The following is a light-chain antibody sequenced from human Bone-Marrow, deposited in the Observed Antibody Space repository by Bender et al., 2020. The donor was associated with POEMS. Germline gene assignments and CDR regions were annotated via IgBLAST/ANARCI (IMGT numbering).Light chain of an antibody. Sequence: QSALTQPASVSGSLGQSVTISCTGTRSDVGGYNSVSWYQHHPGKAPKLMIYDVSNRPSGVSNRFSGSKSGNTASLTMSGLQAEDEADYFCGSFISSSTLVVFGGGTKLTVL. J-gene: IGLJ2*01. CDR1: RSDVGGYNS. V-gene: IGLV2-14*03. CDR3: GSFISSSTLVV. CDR2: DVS.